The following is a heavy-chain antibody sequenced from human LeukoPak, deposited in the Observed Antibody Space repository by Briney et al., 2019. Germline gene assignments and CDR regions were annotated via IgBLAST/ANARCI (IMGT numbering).Heavy chain of an antibody. V-gene: IGHV1-2*02. CDR3: ARLFGSGLRGAFDI. Sequence: ASVKVSCKASGYSFSDYYLYWVRQAPGQGLEWMGWINPNSGGKKYAQKFQGRATMTRNTSSRTGHMELSRLRSDDTAVYYCARLFGSGLRGAFDIWGQGTMVTVSS. CDR2: INPNSGGK. D-gene: IGHD3-10*01. CDR1: GYSFSDYY. J-gene: IGHJ3*02.